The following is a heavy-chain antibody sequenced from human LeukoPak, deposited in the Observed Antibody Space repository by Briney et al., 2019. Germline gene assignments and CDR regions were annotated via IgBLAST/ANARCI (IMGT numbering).Heavy chain of an antibody. CDR1: GGSINNYY. CDR2: LYSSEST. D-gene: IGHD6-13*01. CDR3: ARHTHSIARYYFDY. J-gene: IGHJ4*02. V-gene: IGHV4-4*07. Sequence: SETLSLTCTVSGGSINNYYWSWIRQPAGKGLEWIGRLYSSESTNYNPSLKSRVTISVDTSNNQFSLRLSSVTAADTAVYYCARHTHSIARYYFDYWGQGTLVTVSS.